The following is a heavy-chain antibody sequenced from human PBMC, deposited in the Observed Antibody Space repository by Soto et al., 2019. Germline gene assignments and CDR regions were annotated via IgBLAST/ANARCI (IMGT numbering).Heavy chain of an antibody. V-gene: IGHV1-69*05. CDR3: ARGFLTMVRRGADYYFDY. J-gene: IGHJ4*02. CDR1: GGTFSSYA. Sequence: SVKVSCKASGGTFSSYAISWVRQAPGQGLEWMGGIIPICGTANYAQKFQGWVTMTRDTSISTAYMELSRLRSDDTAVYYCARGFLTMVRRGADYYFDYWGQGTLVTVSS. D-gene: IGHD3-10*01. CDR2: IIPICGTA.